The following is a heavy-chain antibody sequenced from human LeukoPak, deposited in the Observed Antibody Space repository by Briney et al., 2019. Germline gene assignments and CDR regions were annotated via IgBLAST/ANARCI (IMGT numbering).Heavy chain of an antibody. J-gene: IGHJ5*02. CDR2: IYHSGST. Sequence: PSETLSLTCIVSGGSISSSSYYWGWIRQPPGKGLEWIGSIYHSGSTNYNPSLKSRVTISVDTSKNQFSLKLSSVTAADTAVYYCAVAGLYSNYWFDPWGQGTLVTVSS. CDR3: AVAGLYSNYWFDP. CDR1: GGSISSSSYY. D-gene: IGHD4-11*01. V-gene: IGHV4-39*07.